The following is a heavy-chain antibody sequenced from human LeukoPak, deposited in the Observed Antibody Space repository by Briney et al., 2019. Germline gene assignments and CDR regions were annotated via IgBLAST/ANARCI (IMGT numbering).Heavy chain of an antibody. J-gene: IGHJ4*02. CDR3: AKDRGIVVVMVDY. Sequence: GGSLRLSCAASGFIVSTNYMSWVRQAPGKGLEWVSAISGSGGSTYYADSVKGRFTISRDNSKNTLYLQMNSLRAEDTAVYYCAKDRGIVVVMVDYWGQGTLVTVSS. D-gene: IGHD3-22*01. V-gene: IGHV3-23*01. CDR2: ISGSGGST. CDR1: GFIVSTNY.